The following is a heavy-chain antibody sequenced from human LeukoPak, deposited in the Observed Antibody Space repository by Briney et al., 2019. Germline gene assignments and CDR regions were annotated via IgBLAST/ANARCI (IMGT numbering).Heavy chain of an antibody. Sequence: ASVKVSCKASGYTFTSYDINWVRQATGQGLEWMGWMNPNSGGTNYAQKLQGRVTMTTDTSTSTAYMELRSLRSDDTAVYYCARDLGRTTVTHTRVLYYWGQGTLVTVSS. J-gene: IGHJ4*02. CDR3: ARDLGRTTVTHTRVLYY. D-gene: IGHD4-17*01. CDR1: GYTFTSYD. CDR2: MNPNSGGT. V-gene: IGHV1-18*01.